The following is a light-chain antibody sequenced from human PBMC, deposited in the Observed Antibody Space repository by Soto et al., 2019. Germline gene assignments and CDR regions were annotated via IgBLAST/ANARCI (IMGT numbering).Light chain of an antibody. Sequence: DLQITQSPSSLSASVEDRVSITCPASQSISSYLNWYKQKPGKAPKLLIYAASSLQSGVPSRFSGSGSGTDFTLTISSLQPEDFETYYCQQSYSTPITFGQGTRLEIK. V-gene: IGKV1-39*01. CDR2: AAS. CDR1: QSISSY. CDR3: QQSYSTPIT. J-gene: IGKJ5*01.